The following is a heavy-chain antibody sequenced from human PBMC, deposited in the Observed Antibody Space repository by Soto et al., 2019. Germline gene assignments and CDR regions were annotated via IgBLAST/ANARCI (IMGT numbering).Heavy chain of an antibody. CDR2: MNPNSGNT. D-gene: IGHD2-8*01. V-gene: IGHV1-8*01. CDR3: ASLGYCTNGVCYTEEYYYYYGMDV. J-gene: IGHJ6*02. CDR1: GYTFTSYD. Sequence: ASVKVSCKASGYTFTSYDINWVRQATGQGLEWMGWMNPNSGNTGYAQKFQGRVTMTRNTSISTAYMELSSLRSEDTAVYYCASLGYCTNGVCYTEEYYYYYGMDVWGQGTTVNVS.